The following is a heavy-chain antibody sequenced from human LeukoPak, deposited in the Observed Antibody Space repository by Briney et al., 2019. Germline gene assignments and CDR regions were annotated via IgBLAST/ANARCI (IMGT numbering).Heavy chain of an antibody. V-gene: IGHV3-11*01. CDR1: GFTFSDYY. Sequence: GGSLRLSCAASGFTFSDYYMSWIRQAPGKGLEWVSYISSSGSTIYYADSVKGRFTISRDNAKNSLYLQMNSLRAEDTAVYYCARAMVRGSRGIPIGYWGQGTLVTVSS. J-gene: IGHJ4*02. D-gene: IGHD3-10*01. CDR3: ARAMVRGSRGIPIGY. CDR2: ISSSGSTI.